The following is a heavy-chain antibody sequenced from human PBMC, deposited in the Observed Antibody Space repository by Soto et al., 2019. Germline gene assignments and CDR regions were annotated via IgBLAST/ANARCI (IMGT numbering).Heavy chain of an antibody. J-gene: IGHJ6*04. CDR1: GYPFTSYG. Sequence: ASVKVSCKAFGYPFTSYGITWVRQAPGQGLEWMGWISAYTGNTNYAQRLQGRDTMTTDTSTTTAYMELRSLRSDDAAVYYCARDHGGSRRPRLTSRDYYAMEIRGKGTAVTVSS. CDR3: ARDHGGSRRPRLTSRDYYAMEI. D-gene: IGHD3-10*01. CDR2: ISAYTGNT. V-gene: IGHV1-18*01.